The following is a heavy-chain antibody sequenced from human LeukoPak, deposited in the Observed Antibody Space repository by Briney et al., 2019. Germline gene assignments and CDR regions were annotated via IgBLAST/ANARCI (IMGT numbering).Heavy chain of an antibody. CDR2: MNPNGGNT. CDR3: ARGRGTTYAFDI. J-gene: IGHJ3*02. D-gene: IGHD1-1*01. V-gene: IGHV1-8*03. CDR1: GYTFTSYD. Sequence: ASVKVSCKASGYTFTSYDINWVRQAPGQGLEWMGWMNPNGGNTGYAQKFQGRVTITRNTSISTAYMELSSLRSEDTAVYYCARGRGTTYAFDIWGQGTMVTVSS.